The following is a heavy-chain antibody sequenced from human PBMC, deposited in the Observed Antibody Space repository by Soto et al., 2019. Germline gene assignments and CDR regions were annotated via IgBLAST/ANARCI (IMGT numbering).Heavy chain of an antibody. J-gene: IGHJ6*03. V-gene: IGHV4-34*01. Sequence: QVQLQQWGAGLLKPSETLSLTCAVYGGSFSGYYWSWIRQPPGKGLEWIGEINHSGSTNYNPSFRGRVTISVYTSKIQFYLKLRSVTAADTAVYYCARVRYDFWNGYYTGGIYYYYVDVWGKGTTVTVSS. CDR1: GGSFSGYY. D-gene: IGHD3-3*01. CDR3: ARVRYDFWNGYYTGGIYYYYVDV. CDR2: INHSGST.